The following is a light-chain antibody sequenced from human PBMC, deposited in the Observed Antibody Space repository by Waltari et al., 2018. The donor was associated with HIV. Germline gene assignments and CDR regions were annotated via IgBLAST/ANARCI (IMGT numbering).Light chain of an antibody. CDR2: LAS. J-gene: IGKJ4*01. CDR1: QAINNY. V-gene: IGKV1-9*01. Sequence: DVQLTQSPSFLSASVGDRVTITCRASQAINNYFAWYQQKPGKAPKLLIHLASALQSGVPSRFSGSGSGTEFTLTIRGLQPEDLSTYYCQQADFYPVTFGGGTRVEIK. CDR3: QQADFYPVT.